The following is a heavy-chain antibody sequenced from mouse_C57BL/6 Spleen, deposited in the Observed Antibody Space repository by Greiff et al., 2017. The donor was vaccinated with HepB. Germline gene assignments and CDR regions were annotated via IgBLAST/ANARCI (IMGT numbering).Heavy chain of an antibody. Sequence: EVQLQQSGAELVRPGASVKLSCTASGFNIKDDYMHWVKQRPEQGLEWIGWIDPENGDTEYASKFQGKATITADTSSNTAYLQLSSRTSEDTSVYYCTTSVTCGSSYLFAYWGQGTLVTVSA. V-gene: IGHV14-4*01. CDR3: TTSVTCGSSYLFAY. D-gene: IGHD1-1*01. CDR2: IDPENGDT. J-gene: IGHJ3*01. CDR1: GFNIKDDY.